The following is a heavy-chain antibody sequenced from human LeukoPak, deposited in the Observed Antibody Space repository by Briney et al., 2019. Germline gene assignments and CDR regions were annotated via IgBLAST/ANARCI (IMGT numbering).Heavy chain of an antibody. J-gene: IGHJ4*02. D-gene: IGHD6-19*01. CDR3: AKDNDVAVAGGFDY. Sequence: GGSLRLSCAASGFTFSSYAMNWVRQAPGKGLEWVAFIRYDGSNKYYADSVKGRFTISRDNSKNTLYLQMNSLRAEDTAVYYCAKDNDVAVAGGFDYWGQGTLVTVSS. CDR1: GFTFSSYA. CDR2: IRYDGSNK. V-gene: IGHV3-30*02.